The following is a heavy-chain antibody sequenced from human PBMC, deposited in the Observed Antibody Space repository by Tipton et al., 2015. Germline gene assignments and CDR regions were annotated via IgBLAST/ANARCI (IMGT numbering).Heavy chain of an antibody. J-gene: IGHJ4*02. Sequence: TLSPTCTVSGGSISSSTYYWGWIRQPPGKGLEWIGSIYSSGSTYYNPSLKSRITISVDTSKNQFSLKLSSVTAADTAVYYCATSDGYGYANPPFDYWGQGSLVTVSS. D-gene: IGHD5-18*01. V-gene: IGHV4-39*01. CDR2: IYSSGST. CDR1: GGSISSSTYY. CDR3: ATSDGYGYANPPFDY.